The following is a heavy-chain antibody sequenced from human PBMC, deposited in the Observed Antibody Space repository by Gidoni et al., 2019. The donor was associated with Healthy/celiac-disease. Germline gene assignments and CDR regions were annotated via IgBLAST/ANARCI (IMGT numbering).Heavy chain of an antibody. CDR3: TTRVPYGEGDYYYGMDV. D-gene: IGHD4-17*01. CDR1: GFTFSNAW. V-gene: IGHV3-15*01. Sequence: EVQLVESGGGLVKPGGSLRLSCAASGFTFSNAWMTWVRQAPGKGLEWVGRIKSKTDGGTTDYAAPVKGRFTISRDDSKNTLYLQMNSLKTEDTAVYYCTTRVPYGEGDYYYGMDVWGQGTTVTVSS. CDR2: IKSKTDGGTT. J-gene: IGHJ6*02.